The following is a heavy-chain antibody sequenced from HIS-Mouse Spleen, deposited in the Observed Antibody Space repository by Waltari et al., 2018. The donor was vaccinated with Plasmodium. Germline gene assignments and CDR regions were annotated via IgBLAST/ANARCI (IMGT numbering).Heavy chain of an antibody. D-gene: IGHD1-1*01. V-gene: IGHV3-13*01. J-gene: IGHJ3*02. CDR2: IGTAGDT. Sequence: EVQLVESGGGLVQPGGSLRLSCAASGFTFSSYDMHWVRQATGKGLEGVSAIGTAGDTYYPVSVKGRFTISRENAKNSLYLQMNSLRAGDTAVYYCARGRWNHAFDIWGQGTMVTVSS. CDR3: ARGRWNHAFDI. CDR1: GFTFSSYD.